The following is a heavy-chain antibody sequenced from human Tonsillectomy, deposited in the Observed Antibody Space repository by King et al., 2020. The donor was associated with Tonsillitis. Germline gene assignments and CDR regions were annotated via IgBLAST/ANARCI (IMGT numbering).Heavy chain of an antibody. CDR2: IFSNDEK. J-gene: IGHJ5*02. Sequence: TLKESGPVLVKPTETLTLTCTVSGFSLSNARMGVSWIRQPPGKALEWLTHIFSNDEKSYSTSLKSRLTISKDTSKSQVVLTMTNMDPVDTATYYCARIGCYDILTGYYSECWFDPWGQGTLVTVSS. D-gene: IGHD3-9*01. V-gene: IGHV2-26*01. CDR3: ARIGCYDILTGYYSECWFDP. CDR1: GFSLSNARMG.